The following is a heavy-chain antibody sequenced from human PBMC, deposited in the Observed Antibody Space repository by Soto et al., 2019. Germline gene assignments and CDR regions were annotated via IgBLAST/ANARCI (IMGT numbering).Heavy chain of an antibody. J-gene: IGHJ4*02. D-gene: IGHD4-4*01. V-gene: IGHV4-59*08. CDR1: GGSISSYY. CDR3: ARRVTTDDY. CDR2: IYHSGST. Sequence: PSETLSLTCTVSGGSISSYYWSWIRQPPGKGLEWIGNIYHSGSTNYNPSLKSRVTISVDTSKNQFSLKLRSVTAADTAVYYCARRVTTDDYSGEGTLVTVSS.